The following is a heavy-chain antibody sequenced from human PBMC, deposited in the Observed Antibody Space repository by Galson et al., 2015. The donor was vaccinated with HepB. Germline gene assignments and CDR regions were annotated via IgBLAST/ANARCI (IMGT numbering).Heavy chain of an antibody. CDR3: ARYYDSFGSSDAFDI. CDR2: INQDGSEK. CDR1: GFTFSSYW. Sequence: SLRLSCAASGFTFSSYWMSWVRQAPGKGLEWVANINQDGSEKYYVDSVKGRFTISRDNAKNSLFLQMNSLRAEDTAVYYCARYYDSFGSSDAFDIWGQGTMVTVSS. J-gene: IGHJ3*02. V-gene: IGHV3-7*03. D-gene: IGHD3-22*01.